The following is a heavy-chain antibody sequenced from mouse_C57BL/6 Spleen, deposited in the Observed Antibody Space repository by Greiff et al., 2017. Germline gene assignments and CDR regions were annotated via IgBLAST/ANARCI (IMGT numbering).Heavy chain of an antibody. J-gene: IGHJ2*01. D-gene: IGHD1-1*01. Sequence: EVKVVESGGGLVKPGGSLKLSCAASGFTFSDYGMHWVRQAPEKGLEWVAYISSGSSTIYYADTVKGRFTISRDNAKNTLFLQMTSLRSEDTAMYYCARLPYYYGSSYEGYWGQGTTLTVSS. CDR1: GFTFSDYG. CDR3: ARLPYYYGSSYEGY. V-gene: IGHV5-17*01. CDR2: ISSGSSTI.